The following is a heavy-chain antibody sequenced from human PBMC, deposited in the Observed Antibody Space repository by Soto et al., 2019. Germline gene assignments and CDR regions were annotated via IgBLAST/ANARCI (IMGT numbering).Heavy chain of an antibody. Sequence: QVQLVESGGGVVQPGRSLRLSCAASGFTFSSYGMHWVRQAPGKGLEWVAVIWYDASNKYDADSVKGRFTISRDNSKNPLYLQMHCPSAEDTAVYYCARAAPTTEARYYSYYMDVWGKGTTVTVSS. J-gene: IGHJ6*03. V-gene: IGHV3-33*01. D-gene: IGHD4-4*01. CDR1: GFTFSSYG. CDR3: ARAAPTTEARYYSYYMDV. CDR2: IWYDASNK.